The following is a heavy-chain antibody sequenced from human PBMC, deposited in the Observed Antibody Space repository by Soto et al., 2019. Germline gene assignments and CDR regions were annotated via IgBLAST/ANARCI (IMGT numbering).Heavy chain of an antibody. CDR2: IQHDGRN. CDR3: ARGHSQDTAWHINT. V-gene: IGHV3-30*09. Sequence: QVQLVESGGGVVQPGESLRLSCGASGFTFSIYSIHWVRQAPGKGLEWAAVIQHDGRNYYADSVKGRFVLSRDNYKNTVYLQMSSLRPEDTALYFCARGHSQDTAWHINTWGQGTLVTVSS. D-gene: IGHD2-21*02. CDR1: GFTFSIYS. J-gene: IGHJ5*02.